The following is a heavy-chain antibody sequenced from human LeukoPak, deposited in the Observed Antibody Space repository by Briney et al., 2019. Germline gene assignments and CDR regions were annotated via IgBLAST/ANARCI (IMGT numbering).Heavy chain of an antibody. Sequence: GASVKVSCKASGGTFSSYAISWVRQAPGQGLEWMGGIIPIFGTANYAQKFQGRVTITADESTSTAYMELSSLRSEDTAVYYCARGGTARAMDCSSTSCHENAPIDYWGQGTLVTVSS. J-gene: IGHJ4*02. CDR1: GGTFSSYA. CDR2: IIPIFGTA. CDR3: ARGGTARAMDCSSTSCHENAPIDY. V-gene: IGHV1-69*13. D-gene: IGHD2-2*01.